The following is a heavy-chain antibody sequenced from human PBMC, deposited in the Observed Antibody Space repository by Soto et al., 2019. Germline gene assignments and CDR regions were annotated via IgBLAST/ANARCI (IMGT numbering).Heavy chain of an antibody. CDR2: ISSSGSTI. Sequence: PGGSLRLSCAASGFTFSDYYMSWIRQAPGKGLEWVSYISSSGSTIYCADSVKGRFTISRDNAKNSLYLQMNSLRAEDTAVYYCARYLYSGSYSTNWFAPWGQGTLVTVSS. CDR1: GFTFSDYY. J-gene: IGHJ5*02. D-gene: IGHD1-26*01. CDR3: ARYLYSGSYSTNWFAP. V-gene: IGHV3-11*01.